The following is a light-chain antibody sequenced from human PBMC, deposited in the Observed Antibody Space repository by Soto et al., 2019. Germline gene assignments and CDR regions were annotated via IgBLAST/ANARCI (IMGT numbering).Light chain of an antibody. V-gene: IGLV4-69*01. J-gene: IGLJ2*01. CDR2: LNSDGSH. CDR3: QTWDTAMQV. Sequence: QPVLTQSPSASASRGASVKLTCTLSSGHSNYAIAWHQQQPEKGPRYLMKLNSDGSHTKGDGIPDRFSGSSSGAERYLTISSLQSEDEGDYYCQTWDTAMQVFGGGTKVTVL. CDR1: SGHSNYA.